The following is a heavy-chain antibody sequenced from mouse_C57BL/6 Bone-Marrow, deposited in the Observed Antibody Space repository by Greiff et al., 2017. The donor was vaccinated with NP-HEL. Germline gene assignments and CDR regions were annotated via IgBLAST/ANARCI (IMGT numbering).Heavy chain of an antibody. CDR1: GYSITSDY. J-gene: IGHJ2*01. CDR2: ISYSGST. V-gene: IGHV3-8*01. D-gene: IGHD1-1*01. Sequence: DVKLQESGPGLAKPSQTLSLTCSVTGYSITSDYWNWIRKFPGNKLEYMGYISYSGSTYYNPSLKSRISITRDTSKNQYYLQLNSVTTEDTATYYCARRPYYGSSFYYFDYWGQGTTLTVSS. CDR3: ARRPYYGSSFYYFDY.